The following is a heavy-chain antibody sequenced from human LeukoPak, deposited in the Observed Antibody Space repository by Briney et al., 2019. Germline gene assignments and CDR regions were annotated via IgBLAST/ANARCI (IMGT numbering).Heavy chain of an antibody. CDR1: GFTFNSYV. V-gene: IGHV3-23*01. J-gene: IGHJ3*01. CDR3: AKKVGGVYAFDF. D-gene: IGHD3-16*01. CDR2: ISGSGTST. Sequence: GGSLRLSCAASGFTFNSYVMNWVRQAPGKGLELVSAISGSGTSTYYADSVKCRFTISRDNSKNTLYLQMNSLRAEDTAVYYCAKKVGGVYAFDFWGQGTMVTVSS.